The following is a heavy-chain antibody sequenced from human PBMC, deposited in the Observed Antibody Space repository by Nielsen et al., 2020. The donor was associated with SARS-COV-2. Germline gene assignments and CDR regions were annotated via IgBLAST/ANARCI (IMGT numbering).Heavy chain of an antibody. CDR2: TSASGAST. Sequence: GGSLRLSCAASGFTFNIYAMAWVRRAPGRGLEWVSGTSASGASTYYADSVKGRFSISRDNSKNTLYLQMNSLRAEDTAVYYCARDGGSGHYFDYWGQGTLVTVSS. J-gene: IGHJ4*02. D-gene: IGHD3-10*01. CDR3: ARDGGSGHYFDY. CDR1: GFTFNIYA. V-gene: IGHV3-23*01.